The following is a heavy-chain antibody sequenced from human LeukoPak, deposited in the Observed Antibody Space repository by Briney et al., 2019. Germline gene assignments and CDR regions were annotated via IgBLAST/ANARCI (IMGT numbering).Heavy chain of an antibody. CDR2: INHSGST. J-gene: IGHJ4*02. V-gene: IGHV4-34*01. CDR1: GGSFSGYY. D-gene: IGHD3-3*01. Sequence: PSETLSLTCAVYGGSFSGYYWSWIRQPPGKGLEWIGEINHSGSTNYNPSLKSRVTISVDTCKNQFSLKLSSVTAADTAVYYCARGWGVYDFWSGSHYFDYWGQGTLVTVSS. CDR3: ARGWGVYDFWSGSHYFDY.